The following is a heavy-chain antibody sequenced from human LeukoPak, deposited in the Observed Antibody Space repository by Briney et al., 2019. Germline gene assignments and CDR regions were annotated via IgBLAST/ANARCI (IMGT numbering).Heavy chain of an antibody. CDR2: ICGSGGST. Sequence: PGGSLRLSCAASGFTFSSYAISWVRRAPGKGLEWVSAICGSGGSTYYADSVKGRFTITRDNAKNLLYLQVNSLRAEDTAVYYCARDVSNSGWYEGTFDVWGQGTMVTVSS. V-gene: IGHV3-23*01. D-gene: IGHD6-19*01. CDR3: ARDVSNSGWYEGTFDV. CDR1: GFTFSSYA. J-gene: IGHJ3*01.